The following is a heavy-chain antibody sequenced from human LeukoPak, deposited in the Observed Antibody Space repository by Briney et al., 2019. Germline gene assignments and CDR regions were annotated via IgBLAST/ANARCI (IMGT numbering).Heavy chain of an antibody. J-gene: IGHJ4*02. V-gene: IGHV3-53*01. CDR3: ARGVEGDGYSKFDY. D-gene: IGHD5-24*01. CDR2: IYSGGDT. CDR1: EIIVSSSH. Sequence: PGGSLRLSCAASEIIVSSSHMIWVRQAPGKGLEWVSVIYSGGDTYYADSVKGRFTISRDNFKNTVYLQMNSLRVEDTAVYYCARGVEGDGYSKFDYWGQGTLVTVSS.